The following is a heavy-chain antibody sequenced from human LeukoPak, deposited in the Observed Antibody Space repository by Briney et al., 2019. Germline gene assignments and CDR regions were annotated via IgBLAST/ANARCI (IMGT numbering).Heavy chain of an antibody. CDR3: VRQGGYSHGSVLGH. J-gene: IGHJ4*02. V-gene: IGHV4-39*01. CDR2: TYYRGST. CDR1: GGSVSSSNYY. D-gene: IGHD5-18*01. Sequence: SETLSLTCTVSGGSVSSSNYYWGWIRQPPGKGLEWIGSTYYRGSTEYNPSLKSRVSISVDTSKNQFSLKLSSVTAADTAVYYCVRQGGYSHGSVLGHWGQGTLVTVSS.